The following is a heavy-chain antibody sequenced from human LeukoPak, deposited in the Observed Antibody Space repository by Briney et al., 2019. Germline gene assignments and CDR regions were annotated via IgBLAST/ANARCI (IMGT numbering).Heavy chain of an antibody. CDR1: GDSVASSRVA. CDR2: TYYRSQWYN. Sequence: SQTLSLTCAISGDSVASSRVAWNWIRQSPSRGLEWLGRTYYRSQWYNDYAVSVKSRITINPDTSKNQFSLQLNSVTPEDTAVYYCARESIIVATGFDYWGQGALVTVSS. CDR3: ARESIIVATGFDY. D-gene: IGHD6-13*01. V-gene: IGHV6-1*01. J-gene: IGHJ4*02.